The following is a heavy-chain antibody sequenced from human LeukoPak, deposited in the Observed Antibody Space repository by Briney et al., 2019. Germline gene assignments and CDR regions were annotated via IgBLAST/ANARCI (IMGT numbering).Heavy chain of an antibody. J-gene: IGHJ4*02. CDR2: IYSDGNT. CDR1: GFTVSSDY. CDR3: AREWSGFGELPDY. Sequence: GGSLRLSCAASGFTVSSDYMSWVRQAPGKGLEWVSVIYSDGNTYYADSVKGRFTISRDNAKNTLYLQMSSLRPEDTAVYYCAREWSGFGELPDYWGQGTLVTVSS. V-gene: IGHV3-66*01. D-gene: IGHD3-10*01.